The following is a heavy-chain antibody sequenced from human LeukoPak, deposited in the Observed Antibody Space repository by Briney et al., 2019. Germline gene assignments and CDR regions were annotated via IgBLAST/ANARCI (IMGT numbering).Heavy chain of an antibody. CDR2: IKQDGSEK. V-gene: IGHV3-7*01. Sequence: GGSLRLSCAASGFTFSSYWMTWIRQAPGKGLEWVANIKQDGSEKYYVDSVKGRFTISRDNAKNSLYLQMNSLRAEDTAVYYRARETGGGYRFYDFWGQGTLVTVSS. CDR3: ARETGGGYRFYDF. D-gene: IGHD6-19*01. J-gene: IGHJ4*01. CDR1: GFTFSSYW.